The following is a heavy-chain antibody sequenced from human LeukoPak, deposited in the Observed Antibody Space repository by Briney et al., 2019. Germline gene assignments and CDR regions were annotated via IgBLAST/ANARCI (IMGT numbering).Heavy chain of an antibody. V-gene: IGHV3-23*01. CDR1: GFIFSNYA. CDR3: ARGGSDFAYFFDY. J-gene: IGHJ4*02. Sequence: GGSLRLSCAASGFIFSNYAMTWARLTPGKGLEWGSAISGSGGTTYYADSVKGRFTISRDSPTNTLYLQLSSLRAEDTAIYYCARGGSDFAYFFDYWGQGTRVTVSS. CDR2: ISGSGGTT. D-gene: IGHD3-10*01.